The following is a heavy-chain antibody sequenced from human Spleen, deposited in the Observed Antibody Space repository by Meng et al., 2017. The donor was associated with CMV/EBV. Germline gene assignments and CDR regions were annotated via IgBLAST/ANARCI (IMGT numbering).Heavy chain of an antibody. CDR2: ITPIVDIT. J-gene: IGHJ4*02. V-gene: IGHV1-69*02. Sequence: SVKVSCKASGGPFSSYTINGVRQAPGQGLEWKGRITPIVDITKNAQKFQGRVTITADKSTSRAYMELSSLRSDDTAVYYCATSVGPFCSGGGCHPRWGQGTLVTVSS. CDR3: ATSVGPFCSGGGCHPR. CDR1: GGPFSSYT. D-gene: IGHD2-15*01.